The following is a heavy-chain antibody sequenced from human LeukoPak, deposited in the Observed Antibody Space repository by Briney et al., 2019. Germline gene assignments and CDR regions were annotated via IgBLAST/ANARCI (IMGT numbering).Heavy chain of an antibody. V-gene: IGHV4-39*01. CDR2: LYYSGILYYSGST. CDR1: GGSISSSSSY. D-gene: IGHD4-17*01. CDR3: ASGKNGDRLNNWFDP. J-gene: IGHJ5*02. Sequence: PSETLSLTCTVSGGSISSSSSYWGWIRQPPGKGLEWIGSLYYSGILYYSGSTYYNPSLKSRVTISVDTSKNQFSLTLRSVTAADTSFYYCASGKNGDRLNNWFDPWGQGTLVTVSS.